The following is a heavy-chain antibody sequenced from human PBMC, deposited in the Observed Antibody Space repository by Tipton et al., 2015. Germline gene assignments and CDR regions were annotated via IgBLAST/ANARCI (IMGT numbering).Heavy chain of an antibody. V-gene: IGHV4-39*07. Sequence: TLSLTCTVSGGSISSSSYSWGWIRQPPGKGLELIGSIYYSGSTYYNPSLKSRVTISVDTSKNQFSLKLTSVTAADTAVYYCARFRFDYFDYWGHGTLVTVSS. CDR1: GGSISSSSYS. CDR3: ARFRFDYFDY. D-gene: IGHD3-3*01. J-gene: IGHJ4*01. CDR2: IYYSGST.